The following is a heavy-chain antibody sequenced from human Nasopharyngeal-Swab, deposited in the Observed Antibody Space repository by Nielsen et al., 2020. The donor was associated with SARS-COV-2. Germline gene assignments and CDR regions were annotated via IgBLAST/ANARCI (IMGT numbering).Heavy chain of an antibody. CDR3: ARNGGRGYSYYYFDY. J-gene: IGHJ4*02. D-gene: IGHD5-18*01. CDR1: GGSISSYY. Sequence: SETLSLTCTVSGGSISSYYWSWIRQPPGKGLEWIGYIYCSGSTNYNPSLKSRVTISVDTSKNQFSLKLSSVTAADTAVYYCARNGGRGYSYYYFDYWGQGTLVTVSS. CDR2: IYCSGST. V-gene: IGHV4-59*01.